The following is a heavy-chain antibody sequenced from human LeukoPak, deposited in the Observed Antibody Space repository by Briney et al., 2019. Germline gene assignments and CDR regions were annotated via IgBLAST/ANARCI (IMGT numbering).Heavy chain of an antibody. J-gene: IGHJ6*03. CDR2: IYYSGST. V-gene: IGHV4-59*01. D-gene: IGHD2-2*02. Sequence: SETLSLTCTVSGGSISSYYWSWIRQPPGKGLEWIGYIYYSGSTNYNPSLKSRVTISVDTSKNQFSLKLSSVTAADTAVYYCARDGPSPSPPRYCSSTSCYRRYYYYMDVWGKGTTVTVSS. CDR3: ARDGPSPSPPRYCSSTSCYRRYYYYMDV. CDR1: GGSISSYY.